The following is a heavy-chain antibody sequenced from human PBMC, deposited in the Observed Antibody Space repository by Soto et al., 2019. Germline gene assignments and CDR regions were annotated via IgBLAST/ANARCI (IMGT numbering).Heavy chain of an antibody. V-gene: IGHV3-73*01. J-gene: IGHJ4*02. Sequence: GGSLRLSCAASGFTFSGSAMHWVRQASGKGLEWVGRIRSKANSYATAYDASVKGRFTISRDDSKNTAYLQMNSLKTEDTALYYCTRLSYGYWSNEAAYYFDYWGQGTLVTVSS. D-gene: IGHD3-16*01. CDR3: TRLSYGYWSNEAAYYFDY. CDR2: IRSKANSYAT. CDR1: GFTFSGSA.